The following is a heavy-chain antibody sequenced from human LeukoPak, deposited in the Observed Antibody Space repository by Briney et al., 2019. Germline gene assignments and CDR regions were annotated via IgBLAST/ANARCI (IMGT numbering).Heavy chain of an antibody. J-gene: IGHJ4*02. D-gene: IGHD7-27*01. CDR1: GFTFSNYG. CDR2: IRYDGSNK. CDR3: AKKNTRSGLTGPFDY. V-gene: IGHV3-30*02. Sequence: GGSLRLSCAASGFTFSNYGIHWVRQAPGKGLEWVAFIRYDGSNKYYADSVKGRFTISRDNSKNTLYLQMNSLRAEDTAVYYCAKKNTRSGLTGPFDYWGQGTLVTVSS.